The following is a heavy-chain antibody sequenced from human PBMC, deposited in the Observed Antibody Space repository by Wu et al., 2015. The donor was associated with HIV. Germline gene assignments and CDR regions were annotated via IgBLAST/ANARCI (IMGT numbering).Heavy chain of an antibody. CDR1: GYTFIGYD. CDR3: ALLSPDPTMASH. Sequence: QVHLVQSGAEVKKPGASVKVSCKASGYTFIGYDVHWVRQAPGQGLEWMGGIIPMFGTAKYAQKFQGRVTLTTDESTSTAYMEVSSLISEDTAVYYCALLSPDPTMASHWGQGTLVTVSS. J-gene: IGHJ4*02. V-gene: IGHV1-69*01. D-gene: IGHD5-18*01. CDR2: IIPMFGTA.